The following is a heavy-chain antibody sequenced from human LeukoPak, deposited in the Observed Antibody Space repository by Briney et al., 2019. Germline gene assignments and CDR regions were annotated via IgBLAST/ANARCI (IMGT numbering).Heavy chain of an antibody. CDR3: ARERTDCSSTSCYWGSFDY. D-gene: IGHD2-2*01. Sequence: GASVKVSCKASGYTFTSYYMHWVRQAPGQGLEWMGIINPSGGSTSYAQKFQGRVTMTRDTSTSTVYMELSSLRSEDTAVYYCARERTDCSSTSCYWGSFDYWGQGTLVTVSS. CDR2: INPSGGST. J-gene: IGHJ4*02. V-gene: IGHV1-46*01. CDR1: GYTFTSYY.